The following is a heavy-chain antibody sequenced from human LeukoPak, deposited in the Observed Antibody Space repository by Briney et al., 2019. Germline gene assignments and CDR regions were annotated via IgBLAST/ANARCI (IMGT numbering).Heavy chain of an antibody. J-gene: IGHJ4*02. CDR1: GYTFTGYY. CDR3: ARGRTYYDYVWGSYRPYFDY. D-gene: IGHD3-16*02. CDR2: INPNSGGT. Sequence: ASVKVSCKASGYTFTGYYMHWVRQAPGQGLEWMGWINPNSGGTNYAQKLQGRVTMTRDTSISTAYMGLSRLRSDDTAVYYCARGRTYYDYVWGSYRPYFDYWGQGTLVTVSS. V-gene: IGHV1-2*02.